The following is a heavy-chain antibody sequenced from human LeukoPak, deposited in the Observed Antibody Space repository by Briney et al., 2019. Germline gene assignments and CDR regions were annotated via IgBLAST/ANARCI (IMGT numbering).Heavy chain of an antibody. D-gene: IGHD1-1*01. Sequence: GGSLRLSCAASGFTFSGYTMNWVRQAPGKGLEWVSSISSSSSSIYYADSVRGRFTISRDNAKNSLYLQMNSLRAEDTAVYYCARSGYNWNDVIFFDYWGQGALVTVSS. CDR1: GFTFSGYT. CDR3: ARSGYNWNDVIFFDY. CDR2: ISSSSSSI. V-gene: IGHV3-21*01. J-gene: IGHJ4*02.